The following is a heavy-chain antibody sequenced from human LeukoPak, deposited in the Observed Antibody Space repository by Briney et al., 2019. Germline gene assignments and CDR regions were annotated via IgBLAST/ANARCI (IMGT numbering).Heavy chain of an antibody. CDR1: GGSISSSSNY. Sequence: SETLSLTCTVSGGSISSSSNYWGRIRQPPGKGLEWIGSIYYSGSTYYNPSLKSRVTISVDTSKNQFSLKLSSVTAADTAVYYCARVVVAEVGFVTSGSGTLVTVSS. CDR3: ARVVVAEVGFVT. CDR2: IYYSGST. D-gene: IGHD2-15*01. J-gene: IGHJ5*02. V-gene: IGHV4-39*01.